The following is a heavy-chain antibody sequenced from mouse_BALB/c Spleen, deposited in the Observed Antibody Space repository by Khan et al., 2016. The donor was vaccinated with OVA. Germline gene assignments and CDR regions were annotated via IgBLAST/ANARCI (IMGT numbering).Heavy chain of an antibody. J-gene: IGHJ4*01. D-gene: IGHD2-10*01. Sequence: QMQLEESGPGLVAPSQSLSITCTVSGFSLTGYGVNWVRQPPGNGLEWLGMIWGDGSTDYNSALKSRLSITKDNSKSQVFLKMNSLQTDDTARYYCARAYYANYREAMDYWGQGNSVTVSS. CDR2: IWGDGST. CDR1: GFSLTGYG. CDR3: ARAYYANYREAMDY. V-gene: IGHV2-6-7*01.